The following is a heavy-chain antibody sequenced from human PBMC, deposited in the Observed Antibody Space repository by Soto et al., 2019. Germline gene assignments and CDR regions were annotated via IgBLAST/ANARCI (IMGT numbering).Heavy chain of an antibody. CDR1: GGTFSSYA. CDR3: AQLVIIATGGYSIYFDY. CDR2: IIPIFGTA. V-gene: IGHV1-69*13. Sequence: ASVKVSCKASGGTFSSYAISWVRQAHGQGLEWMGGIIPIFGTANYAQKFQGRVTITADESTSTAYMELSSLRSEDTAVYYCAQLVIIATGGYSIYFDYWGHGTLVTVSS. J-gene: IGHJ4*01. D-gene: IGHD3-9*01.